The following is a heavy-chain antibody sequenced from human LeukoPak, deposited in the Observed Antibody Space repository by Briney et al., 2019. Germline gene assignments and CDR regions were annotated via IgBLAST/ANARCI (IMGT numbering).Heavy chain of an antibody. CDR1: GFTFSSYA. Sequence: GGSLRLSCAASGFTFSSYAMSWVRQAPGKGLEWVSAISGSGGSTNYADSVKGRFTISRDIAKNTLHLQMNSLRAEDTGVYYCAKDHYWSIDYWGRGTLVTVSS. CDR2: ISGSGGST. D-gene: IGHD3-3*01. CDR3: AKDHYWSIDY. V-gene: IGHV3-23*01. J-gene: IGHJ4*02.